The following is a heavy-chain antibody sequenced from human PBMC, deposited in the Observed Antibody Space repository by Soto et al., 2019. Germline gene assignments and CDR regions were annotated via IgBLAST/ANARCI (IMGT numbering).Heavy chain of an antibody. J-gene: IGHJ6*02. CDR2: MNPNSANT. D-gene: IGHD3-16*01. CDR3: AREGVRGMYV. CDR1: GYTFTSYD. Sequence: QVQLVQSGAEVKKPGASVKVSCKASGYTFTSYDINWVRQATGQGLEWMGWMNPNSANTGYAQKFQGRVTMTRNTSIRTAYMELSSLRSDDTDVDYGAREGVRGMYVWGQGTTVTVSS. V-gene: IGHV1-8*01.